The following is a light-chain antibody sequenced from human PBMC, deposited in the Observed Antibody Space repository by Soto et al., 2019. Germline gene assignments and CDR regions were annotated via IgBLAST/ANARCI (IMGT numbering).Light chain of an antibody. CDR2: LAS. V-gene: IGKV2-28*01. Sequence: DIVMTQSPLSLSVTPGEPASISCRSSQSLLHSNGHHYLDWYLQKPGQSPQLLIYLASNRASGVTDRFSGRGSGADFTLRISRVEAEDVGVYFCMQGLEIPSFGQGTKLEI. CDR3: MQGLEIPS. J-gene: IGKJ2*03. CDR1: QSLLHSNGHHY.